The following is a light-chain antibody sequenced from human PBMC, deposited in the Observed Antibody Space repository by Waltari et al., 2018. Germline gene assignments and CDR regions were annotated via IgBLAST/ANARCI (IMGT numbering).Light chain of an antibody. Sequence: QSVLTQPPSASGTPGQSVTISCSGSSSNIKTNYVYWYQQLPGAAPKRLIYRSNPRPSGVPDRFSGSKSGTSGSLAISGLRSEDEADYYCASWDESLNGVVFGGGTRLTVL. J-gene: IGLJ2*01. V-gene: IGLV1-47*01. CDR3: ASWDESLNGVV. CDR2: RSN. CDR1: SSNIKTNY.